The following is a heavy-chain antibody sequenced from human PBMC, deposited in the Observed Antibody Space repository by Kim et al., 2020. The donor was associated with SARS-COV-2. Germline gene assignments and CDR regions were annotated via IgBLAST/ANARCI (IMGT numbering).Heavy chain of an antibody. D-gene: IGHD2-2*01. J-gene: IGHJ4*02. V-gene: IGHV3-64*01. Sequence: NSVKGRFTISRDNSKNTLYLQMGSLRAEDMAVYYCARRYCSSTSCYHFDYWGQGTLVTVSS. CDR3: ARRYCSSTSCYHFDY.